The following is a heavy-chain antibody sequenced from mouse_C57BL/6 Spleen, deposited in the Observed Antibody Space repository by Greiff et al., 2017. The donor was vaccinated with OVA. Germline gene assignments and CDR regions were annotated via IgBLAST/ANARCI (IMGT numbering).Heavy chain of an antibody. CDR3: ARSGSNLGY. V-gene: IGHV1-19*01. D-gene: IGHD2-5*01. J-gene: IGHJ2*01. CDR2: INPYNGGT. Sequence: EVQLQQSGPVLVKPGASVKMSCKASGYTFTDYYMNWVKQSHGKSLEWIGVINPYNGGTSYNQKFKGKATLTVDKSSSTAYMELNSLTSEDSAVYYCARSGSNLGYGGQGTTLTVSS. CDR1: GYTFTDYY.